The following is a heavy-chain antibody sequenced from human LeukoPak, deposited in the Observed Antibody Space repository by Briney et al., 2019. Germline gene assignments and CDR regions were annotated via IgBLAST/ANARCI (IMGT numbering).Heavy chain of an antibody. CDR1: GFTFSSYG. CDR3: AKTLRVGYYYYYMDV. Sequence: GGSLSLSCAASGFTFSSYGMPWFRQAQGKGLDGVAFISYDGSNKYYADSVKGRFTISRDNSKNTLYLQMNSLRAEDTAVYYCAKTLRVGYYYYYMDVWGKGTTVTVSS. D-gene: IGHD1-26*01. V-gene: IGHV3-30*18. CDR2: ISYDGSNK. J-gene: IGHJ6*03.